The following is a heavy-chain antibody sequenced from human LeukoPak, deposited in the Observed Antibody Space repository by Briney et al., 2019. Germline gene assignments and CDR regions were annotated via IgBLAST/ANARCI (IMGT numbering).Heavy chain of an antibody. J-gene: IGHJ4*02. D-gene: IGHD1-26*01. CDR2: INPSGGST. V-gene: IGHV1-46*01. CDR1: GYTFTSYG. Sequence: GASVKVSCKASGYTFTSYGISWVRQAPGQGLEWMGIINPSGGSTSYAQKFQGRVTMTRDTSTSTVYMELSSLRSEDTAVYYCARVRSGRWELLGYFDYWGQGTLVTVSS. CDR3: ARVRSGRWELLGYFDY.